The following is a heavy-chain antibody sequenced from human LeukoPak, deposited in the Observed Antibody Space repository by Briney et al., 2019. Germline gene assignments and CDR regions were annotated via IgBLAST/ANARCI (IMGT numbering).Heavy chain of an antibody. J-gene: IGHJ3*02. CDR3: ARDKGLPEAFDI. Sequence: PSETLSLTRTGSGGSISSFYWSWIRQPPGKGLEYIGYISYSGTTSYNPSLKSRVTISVDTSKNQFSLKLTSVTAADTAVYYCARDKGLPEAFDIWGQGTMVTVSS. CDR1: GGSISSFY. CDR2: ISYSGTT. D-gene: IGHD5/OR15-5a*01. V-gene: IGHV4-59*01.